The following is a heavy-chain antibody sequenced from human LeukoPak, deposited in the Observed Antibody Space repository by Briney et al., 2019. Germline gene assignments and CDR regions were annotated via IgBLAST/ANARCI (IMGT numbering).Heavy chain of an antibody. Sequence: PGGSLRLSCAASGVTFINHIMHWVRQAPGKGLEWVSFIRFDGTNRHYVDSVKGRFTISRDNPNNMLYLQMNSPKFDDTAVYYCARDAYHSGDLDQWGEGTLVIVSS. J-gene: IGHJ4*02. D-gene: IGHD3/OR15-3a*01. CDR3: ARDAYHSGDLDQ. CDR1: GVTFINHI. CDR2: IRFDGTNR. V-gene: IGHV3-30*02.